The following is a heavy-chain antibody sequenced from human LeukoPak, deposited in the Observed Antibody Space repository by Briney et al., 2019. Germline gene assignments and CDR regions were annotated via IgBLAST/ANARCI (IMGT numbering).Heavy chain of an antibody. CDR2: FSFTGGT. J-gene: IGHJ3*02. CDR3: ARHVEGTTRDT. Sequence: IPSETLSLTCIVSDGSISSRNYYWGWIRQPPGKGLEWIASFSFTGGTNCKPSLKSRVTISVDTSKNQFSLNLRSVTAANAAVYYCARHVEGTTRDTWGQGTMVTVSS. CDR1: DGSISSRNYY. D-gene: IGHD5-12*01. V-gene: IGHV4-39*01.